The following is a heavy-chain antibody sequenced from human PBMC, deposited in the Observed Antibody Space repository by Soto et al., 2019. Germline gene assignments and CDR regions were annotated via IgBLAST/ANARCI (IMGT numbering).Heavy chain of an antibody. CDR3: AREEGVAAAGTGNWFDP. V-gene: IGHV1-69*01. D-gene: IGHD6-13*01. Sequence: QVQLVQSGAEVKKPGSSVKVSCKASGGTFSSYAISWVRQAPGQGLEWMGGIIPSFGTANYAQKFQCRVTITADESTSTAYMELSSLRSEDTAVYYCAREEGVAAAGTGNWFDPWGQGTLVTVSS. CDR2: IIPSFGTA. CDR1: GGTFSSYA. J-gene: IGHJ5*02.